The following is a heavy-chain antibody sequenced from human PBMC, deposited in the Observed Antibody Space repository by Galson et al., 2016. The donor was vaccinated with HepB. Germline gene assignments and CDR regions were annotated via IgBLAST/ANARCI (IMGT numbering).Heavy chain of an antibody. Sequence: SLRLSCAAAGFTFSSYSMNWVRQAPGKGLEWVSSINVNSYYIYYADSVKGRFTISRDNAKNALYLQMNSLSADDTAIYYCARTSSYLYDTSARSWFHPWGQGTLVTGSS. V-gene: IGHV3-21*06. CDR3: ARTSSYLYDTSARSWFHP. CDR1: GFTFSSYS. D-gene: IGHD3-22*01. CDR2: INVNSYYI. J-gene: IGHJ5*02.